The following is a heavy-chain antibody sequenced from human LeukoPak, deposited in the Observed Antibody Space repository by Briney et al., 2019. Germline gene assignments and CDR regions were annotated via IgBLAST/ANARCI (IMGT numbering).Heavy chain of an antibody. CDR3: ARLGCSSTSCLFDY. CDR2: INHSGST. D-gene: IGHD2-2*01. J-gene: IGHJ4*02. V-gene: IGHV4-34*01. Sequence: PSETLSLTCAVYGGSFSGYYWSWIRQPPGKGLEWIGEINHSGSTNYNPSPKSRVTISVDSSKTQFSLKLSSGTAADTAVYYCARLGCSSTSCLFDYWGQGTLVTVSS. CDR1: GGSFSGYY.